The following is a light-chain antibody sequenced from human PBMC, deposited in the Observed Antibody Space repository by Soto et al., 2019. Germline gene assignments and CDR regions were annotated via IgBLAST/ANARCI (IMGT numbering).Light chain of an antibody. J-gene: IGLJ1*01. CDR1: SSDVGAYNY. Sequence: QSALTQPASVSGSPGQSVTISCTGTSSDVGAYNYVSWYQQHPGKPPKLMIYEVSNRPSGVSNRFSGSKSGNTASLTISGLQAEDEADYYCNSYTGSSTRFVFGTGTKVTVL. V-gene: IGLV2-14*01. CDR3: NSYTGSSTRFV. CDR2: EVS.